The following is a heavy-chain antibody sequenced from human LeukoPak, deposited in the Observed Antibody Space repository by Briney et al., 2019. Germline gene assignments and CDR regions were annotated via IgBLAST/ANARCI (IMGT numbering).Heavy chain of an antibody. D-gene: IGHD1-26*01. CDR2: TYYRSKWYN. Sequence: SQTLSLTCAVSGDSFSSNSGAWNWNRQSPARGLEWLGRTYYRSKWYNDYAVSVKSRITINPDTSKNQFSLQLNSVTPEDTAVYYCARERAGFDPWGQGTLVTVSS. CDR1: GDSFSSNSGA. J-gene: IGHJ5*02. CDR3: ARERAGFDP. V-gene: IGHV6-1*01.